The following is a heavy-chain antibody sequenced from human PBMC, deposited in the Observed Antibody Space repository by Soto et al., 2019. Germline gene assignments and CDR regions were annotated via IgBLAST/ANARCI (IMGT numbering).Heavy chain of an antibody. J-gene: IGHJ4*02. CDR1: GGSVSSGSYC. CDR2: ISYTGST. CDR3: ARGVLC. V-gene: IGHV4-61*01. D-gene: IGHD3-10*01. Sequence: QVQLQESGPGLVKPSETLSLTCTVSGGSVSSGSYCWSWIRQPPGKGLEWIGCISYTGSTNYNPSLKSRVTISVDTAKYQCSLKLSSVTAADTAVYYCARGVLCWGQGTLVTVSS.